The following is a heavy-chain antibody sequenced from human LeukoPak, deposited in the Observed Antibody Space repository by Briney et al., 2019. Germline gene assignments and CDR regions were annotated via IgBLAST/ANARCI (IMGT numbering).Heavy chain of an antibody. CDR3: ARERIREIPSLDY. Sequence: SQTQSLTCTVCGPSMSSTFSSWTWIRQPAGQGLEFIGRFSISESPNYNPSLKSRVNISMDTSQNQFSLGLTSVTAADTAIYFCARERIREIPSLDYWGQGTLVTVSS. CDR1: GPSMSSTFSS. V-gene: IGHV4-61*02. CDR2: FSISESP. J-gene: IGHJ4*02. D-gene: IGHD3-10*01.